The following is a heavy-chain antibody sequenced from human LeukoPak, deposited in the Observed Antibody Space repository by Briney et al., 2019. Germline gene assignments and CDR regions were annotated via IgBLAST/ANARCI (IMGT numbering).Heavy chain of an antibody. V-gene: IGHV1-18*01. CDR2: ISAYNGNT. CDR1: GYTFTGYG. CDR3: ARSFPHVVVVPAAIPLDY. D-gene: IGHD2-2*02. J-gene: IGHJ4*02. Sequence: ASVKVSCKASGYTFTGYGISWVRQAPGQGLEWMGWISAYNGNTNYAQKLQGRVTMTTDTSTSTAYMELRSLRSDDTAVYYCARSFPHVVVVPAAIPLDYWGQGTLVTVSS.